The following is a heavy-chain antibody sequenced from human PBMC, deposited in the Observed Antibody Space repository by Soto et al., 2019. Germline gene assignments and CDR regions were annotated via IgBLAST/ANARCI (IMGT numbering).Heavy chain of an antibody. CDR2: IWYDGSNK. CDR3: ARDVGTVRRHYYGMDV. V-gene: IGHV3-33*01. J-gene: IGHJ6*02. D-gene: IGHD2-8*02. Sequence: QVQLVESGGGVVQPGRSLRLSCAASGFTFSSYGMHWVRQAPGKGLEWVAVIWYDGSNKYYADSVKGRFTISRDNSKNTLYLHMNSLRAEDTAVYYCARDVGTVRRHYYGMDVWGQGTTVTVSS. CDR1: GFTFSSYG.